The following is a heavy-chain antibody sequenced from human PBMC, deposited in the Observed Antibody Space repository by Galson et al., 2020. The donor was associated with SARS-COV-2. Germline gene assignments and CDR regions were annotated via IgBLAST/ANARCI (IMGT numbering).Heavy chain of an antibody. CDR2: IYTSGST. V-gene: IGHV4-61*09. Sequence: SETLSLTCTVSGGSISSGSYYWSWIRQPAGKGLEWIGHIYTSGSTSYNPSLKSRVTISIDTSKNQFSLMLNSVTAADTAVYNCARALASGIVIVTATLFDYWGQGTLVTVSS. CDR3: ARALASGIVIVTATLFDY. D-gene: IGHD2-21*02. J-gene: IGHJ4*02. CDR1: GGSISSGSYY.